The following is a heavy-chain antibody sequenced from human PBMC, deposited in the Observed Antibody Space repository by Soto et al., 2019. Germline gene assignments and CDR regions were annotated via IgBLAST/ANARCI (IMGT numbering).Heavy chain of an antibody. CDR3: TIAAYCSGATCYSGYNWFHP. J-gene: IGHJ5*02. CDR1: GYTLSEVA. D-gene: IGHD2-2*01. CDR2: FDPENDET. Sequence: SVKVSCKVSGYTLSEVAIHWVRQTPGEGLEWIGGFDPENDETSYAQNFQGRVTLTEDTSTDTAYLELSGLRSEDTAIYYCTIAAYCSGATCYSGYNWFHPWGQGSLVTVSS. V-gene: IGHV1-24*01.